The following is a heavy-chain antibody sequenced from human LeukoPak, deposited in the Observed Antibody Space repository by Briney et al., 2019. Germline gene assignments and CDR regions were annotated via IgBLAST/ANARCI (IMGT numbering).Heavy chain of an antibody. V-gene: IGHV3-30*02. Sequence: PGGSLRLSCAASGFTFSSYGMHWVRQALGMGLERVAFIRYDGSNYYYADSVKGRFTISRDNSKNTLYLQMNSLRAEDTAVYYCARSGYSPYDAFDIWGQGTMVTVSS. CDR3: ARSGYSPYDAFDI. CDR2: IRYDGSNY. CDR1: GFTFSSYG. D-gene: IGHD3-3*01. J-gene: IGHJ3*02.